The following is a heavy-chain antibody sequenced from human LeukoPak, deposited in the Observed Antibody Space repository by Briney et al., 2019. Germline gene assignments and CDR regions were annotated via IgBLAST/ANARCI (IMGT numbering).Heavy chain of an antibody. J-gene: IGHJ6*03. CDR3: ARGKLSRDGYPPRGHYYYYMDV. CDR1: GGSFSGYY. Sequence: SETLSLTCSVHGGSFSGYYWSWIRQPPGRGLEWNGENNQRGSPNYNPSLKSRVTISVDTSKNQFSLKLSSVTAADTAVYYCARGKLSRDGYPPRGHYYYYMDVWGKGTTVTVSS. V-gene: IGHV4-34*01. CDR2: NNQRGSP. D-gene: IGHD5-24*01.